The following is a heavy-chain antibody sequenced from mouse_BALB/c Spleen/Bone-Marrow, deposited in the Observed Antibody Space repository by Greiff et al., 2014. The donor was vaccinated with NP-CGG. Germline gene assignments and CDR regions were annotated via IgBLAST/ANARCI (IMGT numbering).Heavy chain of an antibody. Sequence: VHVKQSGPELVKPGASVKISCKTSGYTFTEYTMHWVKQSHGKSLEWIGGINPNNGGTSYNQKFKGKATLTVDKSSSTAYMELRRLTTENSAVYYCGREGGSWFAYWGQGTLVTVSA. V-gene: IGHV1-18*01. CDR3: GREGGSWFAY. CDR1: GYTFTEYT. CDR2: INPNNGGT. J-gene: IGHJ3*01.